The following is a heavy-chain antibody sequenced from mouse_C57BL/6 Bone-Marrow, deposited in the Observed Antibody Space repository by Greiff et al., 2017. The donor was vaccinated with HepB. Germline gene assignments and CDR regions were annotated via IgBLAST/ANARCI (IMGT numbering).Heavy chain of an antibody. CDR2: ISYDGSN. V-gene: IGHV3-6*01. Sequence: EVQLQESGPGLVKPSQSLSLTCSVTGYSITSGYYWNWIRQFPGNKLEWMGYISYDGSNNYNPSLKNRISITRDTSKSQFFLKLNSVTTEDTATYYCARDAGLYSNYDYAMDYWGQGTSVTVSS. CDR3: ARDAGLYSNYDYAMDY. D-gene: IGHD2-5*01. CDR1: GYSITSGYY. J-gene: IGHJ4*01.